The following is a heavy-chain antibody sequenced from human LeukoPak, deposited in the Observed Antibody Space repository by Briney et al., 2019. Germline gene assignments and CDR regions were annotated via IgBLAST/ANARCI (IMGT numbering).Heavy chain of an antibody. CDR3: AKAGGVEAAGIFDY. V-gene: IGHV3-30*02. J-gene: IGHJ4*02. CDR2: IRYDGSNK. Sequence: GGSLRLSCAASGFTFSSYVMHWVRQAPGKGLEWVAFIRYDGSNKYYADSVKGRFTISRDNSKNTLYLQMNSLRAEDTAVYFCAKAGGVEAAGIFDYWGQGTLVTFSS. CDR1: GFTFSSYV. D-gene: IGHD6-13*01.